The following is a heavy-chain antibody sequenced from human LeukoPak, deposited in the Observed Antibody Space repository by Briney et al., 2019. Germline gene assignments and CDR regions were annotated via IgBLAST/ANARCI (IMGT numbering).Heavy chain of an antibody. CDR1: GFTFSSYS. D-gene: IGHD3-22*01. CDR2: ISSGSSYI. J-gene: IGHJ4*02. Sequence: NPGGSLRLSCAASGFTFSSYSMNWVRQAPGKGLEWVSSISSGSSYIYYADSVKGRFTISRDNAKNSLYLQTNSLRAEDTAAYYCARGSYYDSSGGYFDQWGQGTLVTVSS. V-gene: IGHV3-21*01. CDR3: ARGSYYDSSGGYFDQ.